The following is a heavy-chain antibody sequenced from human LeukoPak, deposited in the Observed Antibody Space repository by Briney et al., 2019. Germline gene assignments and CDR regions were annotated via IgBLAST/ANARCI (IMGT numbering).Heavy chain of an antibody. CDR3: AKDKFDSSGYYYYFDY. Sequence: GRSLRLSCAASGFTFDDYAMHWVRQAPGKGLEWVSGISWNSGSIGHADSVKGRFTISRDNAKNSLYLQMNSLRAEDTALYYCAKDKFDSSGYYYYFDYWGQGTLVTVSS. J-gene: IGHJ4*02. V-gene: IGHV3-9*01. CDR1: GFTFDDYA. CDR2: ISWNSGSI. D-gene: IGHD3-22*01.